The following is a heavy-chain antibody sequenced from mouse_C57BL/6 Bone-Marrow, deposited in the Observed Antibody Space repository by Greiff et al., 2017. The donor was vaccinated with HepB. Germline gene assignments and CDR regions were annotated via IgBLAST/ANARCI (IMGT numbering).Heavy chain of an antibody. D-gene: IGHD2-1*01. CDR2: IYPRSGNT. J-gene: IGHJ3*01. V-gene: IGHV1-81*01. Sequence: VQLQQSGAELARPGASVKLSCKASGYTFTSYGISWVKQRTGQGLEWIGEIYPRSGNTYYNEKFKGKATLTADNSSSTAYMELRSLTSEDSAVYCCARGGYYGNFGFAYWGQGTLVTVSA. CDR3: ARGGYYGNFGFAY. CDR1: GYTFTSYG.